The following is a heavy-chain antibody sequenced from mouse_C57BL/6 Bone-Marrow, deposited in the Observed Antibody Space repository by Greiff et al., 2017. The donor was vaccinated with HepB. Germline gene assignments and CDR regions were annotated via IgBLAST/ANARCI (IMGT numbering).Heavy chain of an antibody. CDR1: GYSITSDY. J-gene: IGHJ4*01. Sequence: VQLQQSGPGLAKPSQTLSLTCSVTGYSITSDYWNWIRKFPGNKLEYMGYISYSGSTYYNPSLKSRISITRDTSKNQYYLQLNSVTTEDTATYYCARRGFYSNYGYYAMDYWGQGTSVTVSS. V-gene: IGHV3-8*01. CDR3: ARRGFYSNYGYYAMDY. D-gene: IGHD2-5*01. CDR2: ISYSGST.